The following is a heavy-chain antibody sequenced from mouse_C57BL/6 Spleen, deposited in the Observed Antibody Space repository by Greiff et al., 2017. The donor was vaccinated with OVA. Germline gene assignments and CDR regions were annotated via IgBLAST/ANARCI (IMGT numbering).Heavy chain of an antibody. V-gene: IGHV1-75*01. J-gene: IGHJ3*01. Sequence: VQLQQSGPELVKPGASVKISCKASGYTFTDYYINWVKQRPGQGLEWIGWIFPGSGSTYYNEKFKGKATLTVDKSSSTAYMLLSSLTSEDSAVYFCARRGYYGYDEAWFAYWGQGTLVTVSA. D-gene: IGHD2-2*01. CDR2: IFPGSGST. CDR3: ARRGYYGYDEAWFAY. CDR1: GYTFTDYY.